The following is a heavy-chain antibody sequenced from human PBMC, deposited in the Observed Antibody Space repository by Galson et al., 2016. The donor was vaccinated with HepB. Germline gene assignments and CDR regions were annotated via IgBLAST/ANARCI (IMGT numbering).Heavy chain of an antibody. Sequence: SVKVSCKASGGTFGTYTLNWLRQAPGKGPEWMGRLVPIVNLANYVQRLQGRLTITADTSTSTAYMELRSLQFDDTAIYYCSRGPDPASYWGQGTLVTVSS. D-gene: IGHD1-14*01. CDR3: SRGPDPASY. CDR1: GGTFGTYT. V-gene: IGHV1-69*02. J-gene: IGHJ4*02. CDR2: LVPIVNLA.